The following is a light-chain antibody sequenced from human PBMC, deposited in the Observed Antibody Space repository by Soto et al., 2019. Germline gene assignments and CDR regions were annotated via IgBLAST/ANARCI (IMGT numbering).Light chain of an antibody. Sequence: EMVLTQSPATLPLSPGERATLSCSATQSVSSYLAWYQQKPGQAPRLLIHDASTRSTGIPARFSGSGSVTDFLLTVSSLETEDFAVDDCQERSNWPLTFGGGTKVVIK. CDR2: DAS. J-gene: IGKJ4*01. CDR1: QSVSSY. V-gene: IGKV3-11*01. CDR3: QERSNWPLT.